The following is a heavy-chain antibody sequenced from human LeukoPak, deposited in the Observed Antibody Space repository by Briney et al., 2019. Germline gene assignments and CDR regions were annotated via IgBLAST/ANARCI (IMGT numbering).Heavy chain of an antibody. D-gene: IGHD3-16*02. CDR2: INHSGST. V-gene: IGHV4-34*01. Sequence: SETLPLTCAVYGGSFSGYYWSWIRQPPGKGLEWIGEINHSGSTNYNPSLKSRVTISVDTSKNQFSLKLSSVTAADTAVYYCARFRTYDYVWGSYRSSYFDYWGQGTLVTVSS. J-gene: IGHJ4*02. CDR1: GGSFSGYY. CDR3: ARFRTYDYVWGSYRSSYFDY.